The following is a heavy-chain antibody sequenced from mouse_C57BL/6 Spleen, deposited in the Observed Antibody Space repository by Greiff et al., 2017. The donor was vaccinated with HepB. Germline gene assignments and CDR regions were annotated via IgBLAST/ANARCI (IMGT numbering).Heavy chain of an antibody. CDR3: ARGDYGRSYFDY. V-gene: IGHV1-69*01. CDR2: IDPSDSYT. CDR1: GYTFTSYW. Sequence: VQLQQSGAELVMPGASVKLSCKASGYTFTSYWMHWVKQRPGQGLEWIGEIDPSDSYTNYNQKFKGKSTLTVDKSSSTAYMQLSSLTSEDSAVYYCARGDYGRSYFDYWGQGTTLTVSS. J-gene: IGHJ2*01. D-gene: IGHD1-1*01.